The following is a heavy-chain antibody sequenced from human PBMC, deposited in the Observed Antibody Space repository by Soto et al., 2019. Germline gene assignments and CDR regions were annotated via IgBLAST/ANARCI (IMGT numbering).Heavy chain of an antibody. CDR2: IYYSGST. CDR3: AREKYGSAATCIRAFDS. J-gene: IGHJ3*02. CDR1: GGSISSGGYY. D-gene: IGHD2-15*01. Sequence: TLSLTCTVSGGSISSGGYYWSWIRQHPGKGLEWIGYIYYSGSTYYNPSLKSRVTISVDTSKNQFSLKLSSVTAADTALFYCAREKYGSAATCIRAFDSGGQGTMVTVSS. V-gene: IGHV4-31*03.